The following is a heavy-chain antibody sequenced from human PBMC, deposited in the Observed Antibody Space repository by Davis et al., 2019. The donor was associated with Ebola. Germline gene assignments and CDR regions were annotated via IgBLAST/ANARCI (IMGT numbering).Heavy chain of an antibody. J-gene: IGHJ5*01. V-gene: IGHV3-30*03. CDR3: AREGGTSGRCGWFDS. CDR1: GFTFNNYG. CDR2: MSFDGFSK. D-gene: IGHD6-19*01. Sequence: PGGSLRLSCEASGFTFNNYGMHWVRQAPGKGLEWVSAMSFDGFSKYYADSVKGRFTISRDSTKNTVDLQMDNLSLEDTGLYYCAREGGTSGRCGWFDSWGQGTLVTVSS.